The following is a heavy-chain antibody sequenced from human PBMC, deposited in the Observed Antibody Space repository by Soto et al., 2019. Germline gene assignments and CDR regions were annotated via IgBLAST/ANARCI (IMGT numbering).Heavy chain of an antibody. CDR3: AKVSTGPRANYGDYLNFDY. D-gene: IGHD4-17*01. J-gene: IGHJ4*02. CDR2: ISGSGGST. Sequence: GGSLRLSCAASGFTFSSYAMSWVRQAPGKGLEWVSAISGSGGSTYYADSVKGRFTISRDNSKNTLYLQMNSLRAEDTAVYYCAKVSTGPRANYGDYLNFDYWGQGTLVTVSS. V-gene: IGHV3-23*01. CDR1: GFTFSSYA.